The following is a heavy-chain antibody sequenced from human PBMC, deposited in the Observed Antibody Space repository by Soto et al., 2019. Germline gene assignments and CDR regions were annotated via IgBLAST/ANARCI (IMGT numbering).Heavy chain of an antibody. Sequence: EVQLVESGGGLVQPGRSLRLSCVASGFTFDDYAMHWVRQAPGKGLEWVSGIVWNRATIGYADSVKGRFTISRDNDKNSLYLQINSLSAEDTALYYCAKDGRSLRYFDSGYFDLWGRGTLVTVSS. CDR3: AKDGRSLRYFDSGYFDL. CDR1: GFTFDDYA. D-gene: IGHD3-9*01. V-gene: IGHV3-9*01. J-gene: IGHJ2*01. CDR2: IVWNRATI.